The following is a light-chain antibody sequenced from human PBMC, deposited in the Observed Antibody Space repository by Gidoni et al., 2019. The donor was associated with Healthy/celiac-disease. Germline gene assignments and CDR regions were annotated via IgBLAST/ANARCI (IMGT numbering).Light chain of an antibody. CDR2: GKN. CDR1: SLRSYY. V-gene: IGLV3-19*01. J-gene: IGLJ1*01. Sequence: SSELTQDPAVSVALGQTVRITCQGDSLRSYYASWYQQKPGQAPVIVIYGKNNRPPGIPDRFSGSSSGNTASLTITGAQAEDEADYYCNSRDSSGNHLYVFGTGTKVTVL. CDR3: NSRDSSGNHLYV.